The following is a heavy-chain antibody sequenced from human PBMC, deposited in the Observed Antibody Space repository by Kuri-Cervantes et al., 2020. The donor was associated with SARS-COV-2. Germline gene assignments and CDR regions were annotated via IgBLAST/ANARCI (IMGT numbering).Heavy chain of an antibody. V-gene: IGHV3-33*01. D-gene: IGHD2-2*01. CDR3: ARVKRGDIVVVPAAIFSYYYHGMDV. Sequence: GGPLRLSCAASGFTFSSYGMHWVRQAPGKGLEWVAVIWYDGSNKYYADSVKGRFTISRDNSKNTLYLQMNSLRAEDTAVYYCARVKRGDIVVVPAAIFSYYYHGMDVWGQGTTVTVSS. CDR1: GFTFSSYG. J-gene: IGHJ6*02. CDR2: IWYDGSNK.